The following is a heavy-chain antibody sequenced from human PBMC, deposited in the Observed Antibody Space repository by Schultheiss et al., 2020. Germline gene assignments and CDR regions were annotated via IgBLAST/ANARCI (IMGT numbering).Heavy chain of an antibody. D-gene: IGHD3-9*01. J-gene: IGHJ3*02. V-gene: IGHV4-39*01. CDR3: AGGGGPITYYDILTGWLLGAFDI. CDR2: IYYSGST. CDR1: GGSISSSSYY. Sequence: SETLSLTCTVSGGSISSSSYYWGWIRQPPGKGLEWIGSIYYSGSTYYNPSLKSRVTISVDTSKNQFSLKLSSVTAADTAVYYCAGGGGPITYYDILTGWLLGAFDIWGKGKMVTVSS.